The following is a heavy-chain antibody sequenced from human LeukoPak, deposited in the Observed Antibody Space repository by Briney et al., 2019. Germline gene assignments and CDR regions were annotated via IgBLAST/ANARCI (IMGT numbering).Heavy chain of an antibody. CDR3: AREAYYGSGFDP. CDR2: ISSSGSTI. Sequence: GGSLRLSCAASGFTFSSYEMNWVRQAPGKGLEWVSYISSSGSTIYYADSVKGRFTISRDNAKNSLYLQMNSLRAEDTAVYYCAREAYYGSGFDPWGQGTLVTVSS. V-gene: IGHV3-48*03. J-gene: IGHJ5*02. D-gene: IGHD3-10*01. CDR1: GFTFSSYE.